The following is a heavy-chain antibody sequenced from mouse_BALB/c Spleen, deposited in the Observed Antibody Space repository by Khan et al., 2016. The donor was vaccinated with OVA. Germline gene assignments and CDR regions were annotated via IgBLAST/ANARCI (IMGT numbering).Heavy chain of an antibody. CDR2: IWAGGSP. CDR3: ARLEDR. CDR1: GFSLTSYG. J-gene: IGHJ2*01. Sequence: QVQLKESGPGLVAPSQSLSITCTVSGFSLTSYGVHWVRQPPGQGLEWLGVIWAGGSPNYNSALLSRLSISKDHSKSQVFLKKNRMQTDDTAMYYCARLEDRWGQGTTLTVSS. V-gene: IGHV2-9*02.